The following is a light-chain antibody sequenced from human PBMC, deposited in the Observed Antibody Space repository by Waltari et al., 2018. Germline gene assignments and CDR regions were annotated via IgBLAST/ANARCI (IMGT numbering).Light chain of an antibody. Sequence: QSVLTQPPSTSGTPGQRVTISCSGSSSNIGSNYVYWYQHLPGTAPKLLIYPNDQRPSGVPDRFPCSKSGTSASRAISGLQSDDESDYFCAAWDDTLSAVVFGGGTKLTVL. CDR1: SSNIGSNY. J-gene: IGLJ2*01. CDR2: PND. V-gene: IGLV1-47*02. CDR3: AAWDDTLSAVV.